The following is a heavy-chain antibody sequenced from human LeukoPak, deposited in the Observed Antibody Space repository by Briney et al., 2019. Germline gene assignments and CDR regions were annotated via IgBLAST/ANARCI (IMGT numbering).Heavy chain of an antibody. D-gene: IGHD3-3*01. CDR3: ARGNGITIFGVVNAEAFDI. V-gene: IGHV5-51*01. Sequence: GESLKISCKGSGYSFTSYWIGWVRQMPGKGLEWMGIIYPGDSDTRYSPSFQGQVTISADKSISTAYLQWSSLKASDTAMYYCARGNGITIFGVVNAEAFDIWGQGTMVTVSS. CDR2: IYPGDSDT. J-gene: IGHJ3*02. CDR1: GYSFTSYW.